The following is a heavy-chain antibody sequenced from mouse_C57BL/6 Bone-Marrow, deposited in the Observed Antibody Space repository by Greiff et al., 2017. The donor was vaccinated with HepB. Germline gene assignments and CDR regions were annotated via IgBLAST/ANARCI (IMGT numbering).Heavy chain of an antibody. D-gene: IGHD1-1*01. Sequence: QVQLKQPGAELVKPGASVKVSCKASGYTFTSYWMHWVKQRPGQGLEWIGRIHPSDSDTNYNQKFKGKATLTVDKSSSTAYMQLSSLTSEDSAVYYCAIEGTTVVVRLDYWGQGTTLTVSS. CDR1: GYTFTSYW. CDR3: AIEGTTVVVRLDY. V-gene: IGHV1-74*01. J-gene: IGHJ2*01. CDR2: IHPSDSDT.